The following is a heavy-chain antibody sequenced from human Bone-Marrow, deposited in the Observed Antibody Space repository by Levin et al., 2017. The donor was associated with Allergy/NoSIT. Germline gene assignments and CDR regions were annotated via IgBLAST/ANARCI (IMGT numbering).Heavy chain of an antibody. CDR3: AKDSRYGYELNL. CDR1: GFSIDDYA. CDR2: ISWNGGSL. Sequence: SLKISCAGSGFSIDDYAIYWVRQVPGKGLEWVSAISWNGGSLGSAESVKGRFTISRDNAKNSIYLHMSSLRTEDTAFYYCAKDSRYGYELNLWGQGTLVTVSS. V-gene: IGHV3-9*01. J-gene: IGHJ5*02. D-gene: IGHD5-18*01.